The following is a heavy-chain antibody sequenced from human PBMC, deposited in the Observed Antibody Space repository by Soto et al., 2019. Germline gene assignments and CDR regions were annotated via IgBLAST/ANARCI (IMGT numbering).Heavy chain of an antibody. D-gene: IGHD4-17*01. Sequence: QVQPVGSGGGVVQPGRSLRLSCAASGFTFSNHGIQWVRQAPGKGLEWVAVISYHGNEKYYADYVKGRYTISRDNSKNQLFLQLNSLTAQNTAVYYCAKAHLPTTVTTAGFDHWGHGNLVTVSS. CDR1: GFTFSNHG. V-gene: IGHV3-30*18. CDR2: ISYHGNEK. J-gene: IGHJ5*02. CDR3: AKAHLPTTVTTAGFDH.